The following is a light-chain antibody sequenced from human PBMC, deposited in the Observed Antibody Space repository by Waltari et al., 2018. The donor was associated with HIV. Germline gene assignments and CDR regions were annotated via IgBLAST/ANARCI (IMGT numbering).Light chain of an antibody. CDR2: WAS. Sequence: DIVMTQSPDSLALSLGERATINCMSSQKIFYSLKNQNYLAWYQQKPGQTPKLLIYWASTRDSGVPDRFSGSGSGTDFTLTISSLQSEDVAVYFCQQYYTNPPTFGQGTRVEIK. CDR3: QQYYTNPPT. V-gene: IGKV4-1*01. J-gene: IGKJ1*01. CDR1: QKIFYSLKNQNY.